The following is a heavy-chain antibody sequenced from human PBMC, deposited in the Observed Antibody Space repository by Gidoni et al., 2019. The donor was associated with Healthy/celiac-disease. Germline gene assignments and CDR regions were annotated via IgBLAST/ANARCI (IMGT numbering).Heavy chain of an antibody. CDR2: ISSSSSTI. J-gene: IGHJ3*02. V-gene: IGHV3-48*02. CDR1: GFTFRSYS. CDR3: ARDASVTMDFVAFDI. D-gene: IGHD2-2*03. Sequence: EVQLVESGGGLVQPGGSLRLSCAASGFTFRSYSMNWVRQAPGKGLEWVSYISSSSSTIYYADSVKGRFTISRDNAKNSLYLQMNSLRDEDTAVYYCARDASVTMDFVAFDIWGQGTMVTVSS.